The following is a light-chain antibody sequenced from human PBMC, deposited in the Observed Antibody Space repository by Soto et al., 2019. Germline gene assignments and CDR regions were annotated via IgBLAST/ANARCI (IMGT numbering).Light chain of an antibody. Sequence: DIPMTQSPSSLSASVGDRVTINCRASQSISSYLNWYQQKPGKAPKLLIYAASSLQSGVPSRFSGSGSGTDFTLTISSLQPEDFATYYCQQSYSTQYTFGQGTKLEIK. V-gene: IGKV1-39*01. CDR1: QSISSY. CDR3: QQSYSTQYT. J-gene: IGKJ2*01. CDR2: AAS.